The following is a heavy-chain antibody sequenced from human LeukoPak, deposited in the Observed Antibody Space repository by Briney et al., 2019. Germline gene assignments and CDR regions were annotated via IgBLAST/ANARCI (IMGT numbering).Heavy chain of an antibody. V-gene: IGHV3-48*01. CDR1: GFTFSSYS. D-gene: IGHD3-10*01. Sequence: PGGSLRLSCAASGFTFSSYSMNWVRQAPGKGLEWISYISASGTITHYADSVEGRFTISRDNSKNTLYLQMNSLRAEDTAVYYCAKHRGHYNYFDYWGQGTLVTVSS. J-gene: IGHJ4*02. CDR2: ISASGTIT. CDR3: AKHRGHYNYFDY.